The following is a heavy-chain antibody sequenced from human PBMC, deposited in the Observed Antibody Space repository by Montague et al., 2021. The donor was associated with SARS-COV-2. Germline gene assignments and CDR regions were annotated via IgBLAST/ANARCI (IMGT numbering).Heavy chain of an antibody. V-gene: IGHV4-39*07. J-gene: IGHJ2*01. Sequence: SETLSLTCTVSGGSVSRISSHWGWIRQPPGKGLEYIGSFYYAGGTQYNPSLKSRVTISIDTSKNQFSLKLMSVTAAETAIYFCARRIVTYYWYFDLWGRGTLVTVSS. D-gene: IGHD2-15*01. CDR1: GGSVSRISSH. CDR3: ARRIVTYYWYFDL. CDR2: FYYAGGT.